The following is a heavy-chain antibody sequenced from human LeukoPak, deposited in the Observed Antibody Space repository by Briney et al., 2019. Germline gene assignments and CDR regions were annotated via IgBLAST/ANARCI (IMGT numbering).Heavy chain of an antibody. V-gene: IGHV1-24*01. CDR1: GYTLTELS. CDR3: ATDLHSSGYLDY. Sequence: GASVKVSCKVSGYTLTELSMHWVRQAPGKGLEWMGGFDPEDGETIYAQKFQGRVTMTEDTSTDTAYMELSSLRSEDTAVYYCATDLHSSGYLDYWGQGTLVTVSS. D-gene: IGHD3-22*01. CDR2: FDPEDGET. J-gene: IGHJ4*02.